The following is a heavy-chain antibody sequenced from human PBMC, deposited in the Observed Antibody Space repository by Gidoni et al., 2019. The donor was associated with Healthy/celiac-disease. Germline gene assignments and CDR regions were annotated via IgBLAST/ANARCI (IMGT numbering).Heavy chain of an antibody. CDR2: ISGSGGRT. J-gene: IGHJ6*02. CDR3: AKDLGDYYYYYGMDV. V-gene: IGHV3-23*01. CDR1: GFTFSRYA. Sequence: EVQLLESGGGLVQPGGSLRLACAASGFTFSRYAMSWVRQAPGEGLEWVAAISGSGGRTYYADSVKGRFTISRDNSKNTMYLQMNSLRDEDTAVYYCAKDLGDYYYYYGMDVWGQGTTVTVSS. D-gene: IGHD2-21*02.